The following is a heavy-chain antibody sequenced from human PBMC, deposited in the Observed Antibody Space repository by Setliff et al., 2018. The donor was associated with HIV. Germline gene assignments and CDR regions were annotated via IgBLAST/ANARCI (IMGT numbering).Heavy chain of an antibody. V-gene: IGHV4-61*01. CDR1: GGSIKNDYRSDY. D-gene: IGHD7-27*01. CDR2: VSHSGSS. CDR3: VRLLGKD. Sequence: PSETLSLTCIVSGGSIKNDYRSDYWSWIRQPPGRGLEWIGSVSHSGSSDYSPSLESRASISIDISKNQFSLNLTSVTATDTAFYYCVRLLGKDWGRGKMVTVSS. J-gene: IGHJ4*02.